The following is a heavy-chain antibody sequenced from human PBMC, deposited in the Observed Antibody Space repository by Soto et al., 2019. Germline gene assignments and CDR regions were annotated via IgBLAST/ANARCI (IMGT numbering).Heavy chain of an antibody. CDR1: GGSISSSSYY. V-gene: IGHV4-39*01. D-gene: IGHD3-3*02. J-gene: IGHJ5*02. Sequence: PSETLSLTWRVSGGSISSSSYYWGWIRQPPGKGLEWIGSIYYSGSTYYNPSLKSRVTISVDTSKNQFSLKLSSVTAADTAVYYCASPKIAFYNWFDPWGQGTLVTVSS. CDR3: ASPKIAFYNWFDP. CDR2: IYYSGST.